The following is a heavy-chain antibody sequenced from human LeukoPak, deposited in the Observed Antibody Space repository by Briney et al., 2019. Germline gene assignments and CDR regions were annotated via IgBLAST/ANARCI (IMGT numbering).Heavy chain of an antibody. Sequence: VQPGGSLRLSCAASEFTFSSYSMNWVRQAPGKGLEWVSYITNSGNSKSYADSVKGRFTISRDNAKNSLYLQMNSLRAEDTAVYYCARSRSGSYYHFFDYWGQGALVTVSS. D-gene: IGHD3-10*01. CDR2: ITNSGNSK. CDR1: EFTFSSYS. J-gene: IGHJ4*02. V-gene: IGHV3-48*01. CDR3: ARSRSGSYYHFFDY.